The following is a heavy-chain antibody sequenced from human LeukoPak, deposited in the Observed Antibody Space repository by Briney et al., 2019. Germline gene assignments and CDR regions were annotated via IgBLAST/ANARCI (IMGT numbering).Heavy chain of an antibody. D-gene: IGHD3-22*01. CDR1: GYTFTGYY. CDR2: INPNSGGT. Sequence: ASVKVSCKASGYTFTGYYMHWVRQAPGQGLEWMGWINPNSGGTNYARKFQGRVTMTRDTSISTAYMELSRLRSEDMAVYYCARYGDYYDSSGYYYLLDYWGQGTLVTVSS. V-gene: IGHV1-2*02. CDR3: ARYGDYYDSSGYYYLLDY. J-gene: IGHJ4*02.